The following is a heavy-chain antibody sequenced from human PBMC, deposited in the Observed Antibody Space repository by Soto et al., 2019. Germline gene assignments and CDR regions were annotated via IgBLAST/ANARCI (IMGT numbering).Heavy chain of an antibody. J-gene: IGHJ4*02. D-gene: IGHD1-26*01. CDR2: IYYSGTT. CDR3: ARLGGSYAVPHFDY. Sequence: SETLTLTCTVSGGSIIDYYWTWIRQPPGKGLEWMGYIYYSGTTTNYNPSLKSRVTLSVDTSKNQFSLKLSSVTAADTAVYYCARLGGSYAVPHFDYWGQGTLVTVSS. V-gene: IGHV4-59*08. CDR1: GGSIIDYY.